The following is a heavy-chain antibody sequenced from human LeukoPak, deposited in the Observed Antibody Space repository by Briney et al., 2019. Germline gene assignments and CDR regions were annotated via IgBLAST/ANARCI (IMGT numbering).Heavy chain of an antibody. CDR1: GGSFSGYY. CDR2: INHSGST. J-gene: IGHJ5*02. CDR3: ARTPPDYGSGNYYLNWFDP. Sequence: SETLSLTCAVYGGSFSGYYWSWIRQPPGKGLEWIGEINHSGSTNYNPSLKSRVTISVDTSKNQFSLKLSSVTAADTAVFYCARTPPDYGSGNYYLNWFDPWGQGTLVTVSS. D-gene: IGHD3-10*01. V-gene: IGHV4-34*01.